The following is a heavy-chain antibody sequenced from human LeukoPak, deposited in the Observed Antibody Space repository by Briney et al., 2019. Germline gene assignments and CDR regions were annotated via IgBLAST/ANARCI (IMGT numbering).Heavy chain of an antibody. CDR3: ARGRRIQPYYYYYYMDV. D-gene: IGHD5-18*01. J-gene: IGHJ6*03. Sequence: PSETLSLTCAVCGGSFSGYYWSWIRQPPGKGLEWIGEINHSGSTNYNPSLKSRVTISVDTSKNQFSLKLSSVTAADTAVYYCARGRRIQPYYYYYYMDVWGKGTTVTVSS. V-gene: IGHV4-34*01. CDR1: GGSFSGYY. CDR2: INHSGST.